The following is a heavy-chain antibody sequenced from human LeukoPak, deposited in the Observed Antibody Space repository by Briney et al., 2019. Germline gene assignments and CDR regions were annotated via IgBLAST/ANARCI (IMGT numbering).Heavy chain of an antibody. J-gene: IGHJ4*02. V-gene: IGHV3-23*01. CDR3: AKDSSGWKRDY. CDR1: GFTVSSNY. CDR2: ISGSGGST. D-gene: IGHD6-19*01. Sequence: PGGSPRLSCAASGFTVSSNYMSWVRQAPGKGLEWVSAISGSGGSTYYADSVKGRFTISRDNSKNTLYLQMNSLRAEDTAVYYCAKDSSGWKRDYWGQGTLVTVSS.